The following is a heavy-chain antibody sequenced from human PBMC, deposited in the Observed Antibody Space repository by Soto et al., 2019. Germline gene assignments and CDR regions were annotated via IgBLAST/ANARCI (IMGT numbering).Heavy chain of an antibody. CDR1: EFTFSSYG. CDR2: ISHDGNEK. V-gene: IGHV3-30-3*01. J-gene: IGHJ4*02. Sequence: QSGGSLRLSCAASEFTFSSYGRHWVRRAPGKGLEWVAIISHDGNEKYYADSVKGRFTISRDNSKNTLYLQMNGLRVDDTAVYYCARDDYYHDPNGFYYQSFFYGWPDYWGQGTQVTVSS. CDR3: ARDDYYHDPNGFYYQSFFYGWPDY. D-gene: IGHD3-22*01.